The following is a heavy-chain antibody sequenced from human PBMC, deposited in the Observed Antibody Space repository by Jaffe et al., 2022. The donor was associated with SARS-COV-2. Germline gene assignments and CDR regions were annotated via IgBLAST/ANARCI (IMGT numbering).Heavy chain of an antibody. Sequence: EVQLVESGGGLVQPGGSLRLSCEASGFTFSAYWMSWVRQAPGKGLEWVANIKEDGSEKYYVDSVKGRFTISRDNAENSLYLQMNSLRAEDTAVYYCARHYPYNVFDYWGQGTLVTVSS. J-gene: IGHJ4*02. CDR3: ARHYPYNVFDY. CDR2: IKEDGSEK. D-gene: IGHD1-1*01. V-gene: IGHV3-7*01. CDR1: GFTFSAYW.